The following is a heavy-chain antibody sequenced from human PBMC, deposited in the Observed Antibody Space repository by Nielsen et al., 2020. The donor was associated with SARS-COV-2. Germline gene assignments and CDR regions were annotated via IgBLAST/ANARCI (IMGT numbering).Heavy chain of an antibody. J-gene: IGHJ5*02. CDR2: IIPILGIA. D-gene: IGHD6-6*01. V-gene: IGHV1-69*04. Sequence: WVRQAPGQGLEWMGRIIPILGIANYAQKFQGRVTITADKSTSTAYMELSSLRSEDTAVYYCARDNLGYSSSDGRFDPWGQGTLVTVSS. CDR3: ARDNLGYSSSDGRFDP.